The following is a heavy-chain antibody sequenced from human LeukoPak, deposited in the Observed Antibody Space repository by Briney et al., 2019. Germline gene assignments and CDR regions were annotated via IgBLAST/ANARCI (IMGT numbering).Heavy chain of an antibody. J-gene: IGHJ4*02. CDR2: IRYDGSNK. CDR1: GFTFSSYG. Sequence: PGGSLRLSCAASGFTFSSYGIHWVRQAPGKGLEWVAFIRYDGSNKYYADSVKGRFTISRDNAKNTLYLQMNSLRAEDTAVYYCASLDPPVGPTIRYFDYWGQGTLVTVSS. V-gene: IGHV3-30*02. CDR3: ASLDPPVGPTIRYFDY. D-gene: IGHD1-26*01.